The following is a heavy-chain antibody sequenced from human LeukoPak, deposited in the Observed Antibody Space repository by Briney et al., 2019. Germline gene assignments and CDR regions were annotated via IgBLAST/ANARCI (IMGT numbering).Heavy chain of an antibody. V-gene: IGHV4-34*01. D-gene: IGHD3-22*01. J-gene: IGHJ4*02. CDR1: GGSFSGYY. CDR2: INHSGST. CDR3: ARVGVHYYDSSGYYSD. Sequence: SETLSLTCAVYGGSFSGYYWSWIRQPPGKGLEWIGEINHSGSTNYNPSLKSRVTISVDTSKNQFSLKLSSVTAADTAVYYCARVGVHYYDSSGYYSDWGQGTLVTVSS.